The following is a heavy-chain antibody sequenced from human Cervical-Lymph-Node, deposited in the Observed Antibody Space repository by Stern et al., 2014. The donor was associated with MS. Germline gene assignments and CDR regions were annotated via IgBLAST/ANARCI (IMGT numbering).Heavy chain of an antibody. D-gene: IGHD3-22*01. J-gene: IGHJ4*02. CDR1: GGTFSSYA. CDR2: IIPIVGTA. CDR3: ARDRRHYDPSGGYYFDS. V-gene: IGHV1-69*01. Sequence: VQLVESGAEVKKPGSSVKVSCTASGGTFSSYAISWVRQAPGQGPEWMGGIIPIVGTAKYAPRFQGRVTITADESTYTAYMELSSLRSEDTAVYYCARDRRHYDPSGGYYFDSWGQGTLVTVSS.